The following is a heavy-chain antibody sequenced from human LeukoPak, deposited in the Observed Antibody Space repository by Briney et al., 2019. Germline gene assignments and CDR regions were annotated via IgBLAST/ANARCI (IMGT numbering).Heavy chain of an antibody. Sequence: GGSLRLSCAASGFTFSSYGMHWVRQAPGKGLEWVAVIWYDGSNKYYADSVKGRFTISRDNSKNTLYLQMNSLRAEDTAVYYCARAVVDGGSGSSVWDYWGQGTLVTVSS. J-gene: IGHJ4*02. D-gene: IGHD3-10*01. CDR1: GFTFSSYG. CDR2: IWYDGSNK. V-gene: IGHV3-33*01. CDR3: ARAVVDGGSGSSVWDY.